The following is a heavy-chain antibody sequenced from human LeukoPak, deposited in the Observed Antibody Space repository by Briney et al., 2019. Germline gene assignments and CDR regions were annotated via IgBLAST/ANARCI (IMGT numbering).Heavy chain of an antibody. D-gene: IGHD3-22*01. CDR1: GFTFSSYA. CDR2: ISYDGSNK. V-gene: IGHV3-30-3*01. Sequence: PGRSLRLSCAASGFTFSSYAMHWVRQDPGKGLEWVAVISYDGSNKYYADSVKGRFTISRDNSKNPLYLQMNSLRAEDTAVYYCATYDSSGPFDYWGQGTLVTVSS. J-gene: IGHJ4*02. CDR3: ATYDSSGPFDY.